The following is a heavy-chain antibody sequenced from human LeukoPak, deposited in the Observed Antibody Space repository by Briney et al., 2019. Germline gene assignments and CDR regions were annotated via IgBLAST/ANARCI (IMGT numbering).Heavy chain of an antibody. D-gene: IGHD5-18*01. CDR1: GGSISSYY. J-gene: IGHJ3*02. CDR3: ARENTARAFDI. Sequence: SETLSLTCTVSGGSISSYYWSWIRQPPGKGLEWIGYIYYSGSTNYNPPLKSRVTISVDTSKNQFSLKLSSVTAADTAVYYCARENTARAFDIWGQGTMVTVSS. V-gene: IGHV4-59*01. CDR2: IYYSGST.